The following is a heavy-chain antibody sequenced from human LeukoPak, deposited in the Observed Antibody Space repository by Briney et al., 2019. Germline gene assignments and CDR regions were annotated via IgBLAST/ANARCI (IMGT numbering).Heavy chain of an antibody. CDR2: IKQDGSEK. J-gene: IGHJ4*02. CDR3: ARFYPYYFDY. CDR1: GFTFSNYW. Sequence: PGGSLRLSCAASGFTFSNYWMSWVRQAPGKGLEWVANIKQDGSEKYYVDSVKGRFTISRDNSKNTLYLQMGSLRAEDMAVYYCARFYPYYFDYWGQGTLVTVSS. V-gene: IGHV3-7*01. D-gene: IGHD3-16*02.